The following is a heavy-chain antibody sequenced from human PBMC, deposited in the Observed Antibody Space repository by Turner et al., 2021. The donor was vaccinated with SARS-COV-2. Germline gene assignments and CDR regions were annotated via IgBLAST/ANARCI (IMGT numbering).Heavy chain of an antibody. Sequence: QLPLQESGPGLAKPAETLSLTCTLSGDSISCSSYHWGWTRQRPGKGLGWIGSSYNSGSPSYKPTPKRRVTIAVDTSRTQFSLWLSSVTAAATAVYDYAWQTRNPKLPCWFDPWGQGTLVTVSS. CDR2: SYNSGSP. CDR1: GDSISCSSYH. D-gene: IGHD1-1*01. J-gene: IGHJ5*02. CDR3: AWQTRNPKLPCWFDP. V-gene: IGHV4-39*01.